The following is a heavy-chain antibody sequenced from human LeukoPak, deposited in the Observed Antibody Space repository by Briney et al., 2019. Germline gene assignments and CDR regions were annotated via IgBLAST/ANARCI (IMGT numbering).Heavy chain of an antibody. CDR3: AAGYYDSSGYPPQIDY. J-gene: IGHJ4*02. CDR1: GDSISNGGSISNGGHY. CDR2: IYHSGNT. D-gene: IGHD3-22*01. Sequence: SETLSLTCTVSGDSISNGGSISNGGHYWSWIRQFPGKGLEWIGYIYHSGNTYYNPSLESRVTMSIDTSNNRFSLKLNSVTAADTAVYYCAAGYYDSSGYPPQIDYWGQGTLVTVSS. V-gene: IGHV4-31*03.